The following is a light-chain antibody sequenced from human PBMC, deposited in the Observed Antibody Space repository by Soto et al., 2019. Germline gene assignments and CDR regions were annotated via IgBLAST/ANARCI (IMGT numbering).Light chain of an antibody. Sequence: DIVISHSPLSLPVTPGYPASISCSTSQSLLHSNGNTYLDWYLQKPGQSPQLLIYTVSYRASGVPDRFSGSGSGTDFTLKISRVEAEDVGVYYCMQRIEFPLTFGGGTKVDI. J-gene: IGKJ4*01. CDR2: TVS. CDR1: QSLLHSNGNTY. CDR3: MQRIEFPLT. V-gene: IGKV2-40*01.